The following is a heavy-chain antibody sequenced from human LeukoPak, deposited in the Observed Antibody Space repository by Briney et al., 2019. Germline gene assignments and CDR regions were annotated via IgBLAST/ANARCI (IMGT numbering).Heavy chain of an antibody. D-gene: IGHD3-10*01. CDR1: GFTFSSYG. CDR2: IDRDESDK. CDR3: VRDDGHSYQYASRTYYYDAFDI. J-gene: IGHJ3*02. V-gene: IGHV3-7*01. Sequence: GRSLRLSCAASGFTFSSYGMHWVRQAPGKGLEWVANIDRDESDKHYVDSVEGRFTISRDNAKNSLYLQMNSLRAEDTAVYYCVRDDGHSYQYASRTYYYDAFDIWGQGTVVTVSS.